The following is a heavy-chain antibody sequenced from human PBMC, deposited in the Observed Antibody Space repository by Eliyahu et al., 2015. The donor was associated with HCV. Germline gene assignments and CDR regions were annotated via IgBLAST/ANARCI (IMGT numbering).Heavy chain of an antibody. CDR3: ARSIAMVRGSLWLDS. CDR1: GGSLXGYX. J-gene: IGHJ5*01. D-gene: IGHD3-10*01. V-gene: IGHV4-34*01. CDR2: MSHSGRT. Sequence: QVQLQQWGAGLLKLSETLSLTCAVYGGSLXGYXWXWIRQPPGKGLEWIGEMSHSGRTNYNPSLKSRVTISVVTSKNQFSLRMSSVTAADTAVYYCARSIAMVRGSLWLDSWGQGTLVTVSS.